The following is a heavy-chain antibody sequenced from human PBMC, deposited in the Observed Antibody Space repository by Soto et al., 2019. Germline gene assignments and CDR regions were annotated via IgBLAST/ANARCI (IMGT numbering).Heavy chain of an antibody. CDR3: AKDRGIVGATQSPYYGLDV. CDR2: ISGSGGST. V-gene: IGHV3-23*01. J-gene: IGHJ6*02. Sequence: GGSLRLSCAASGFTFSSYAMSWVRQAPGKGLEWVSAISGSGGSTYYADSVKGRFTISRDNSKITLYLQRNSLRAEDTAVYYCAKDRGIVGATQSPYYGLDVWGQRTTVTVSS. D-gene: IGHD1-26*01. CDR1: GFTFSSYA.